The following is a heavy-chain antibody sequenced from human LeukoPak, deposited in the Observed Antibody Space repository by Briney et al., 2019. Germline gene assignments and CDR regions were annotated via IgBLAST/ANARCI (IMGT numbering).Heavy chain of an antibody. V-gene: IGHV4-59*12. CDR3: ARPMNSGSYLIDAFDI. Sequence: PSETLSLTCSVSGGSMIRYYWNWIRQPPGKGLEWVGYISHSGSTNFNPSLKNRVTISVDTSNNQFSLKLSSVTAADTAVYYCARPMNSGSYLIDAFDIWGQGTMVTVSS. CDR1: GGSMIRYY. D-gene: IGHD1-26*01. J-gene: IGHJ3*02. CDR2: ISHSGST.